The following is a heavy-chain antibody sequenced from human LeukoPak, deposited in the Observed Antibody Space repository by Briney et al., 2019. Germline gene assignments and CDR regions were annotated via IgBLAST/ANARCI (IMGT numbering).Heavy chain of an antibody. CDR1: GFTFSTYA. CDR2: ISGSGDTK. D-gene: IGHD3-10*01. V-gene: IGHV3-23*01. J-gene: IGHJ4*02. CDR3: ARKAGYYYGSGDY. Sequence: GGSLTLSCAASGFTFSTYAMTWVRQPPGKGLEWVSVISGSGDTKYYADSVKGRFTISRDSSKKTTYRQMTSLRAEDTAVYYCARKAGYYYGSGDYWGQGTLVTVSS.